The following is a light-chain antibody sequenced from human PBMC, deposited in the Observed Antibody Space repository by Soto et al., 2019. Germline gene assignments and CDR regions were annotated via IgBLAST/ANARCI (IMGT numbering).Light chain of an antibody. CDR3: QQYGSSPT. V-gene: IGKV3-15*01. J-gene: IGKJ5*01. CDR1: QSISSN. Sequence: EIVMTQSPATLSVSPGERATLSCRASQSISSNLAWYQQKPGQAPRLLMFRTSSRATGFPARFSGSGSGTEFNLTISRLEPEDFAVYYCQQYGSSPTFGQGTRLEIK. CDR2: RTS.